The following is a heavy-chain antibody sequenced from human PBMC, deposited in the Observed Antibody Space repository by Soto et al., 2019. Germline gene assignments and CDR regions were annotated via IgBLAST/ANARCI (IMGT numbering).Heavy chain of an antibody. CDR3: ARDKIAAAGIFDY. J-gene: IGHJ4*02. Sequence: SETLSLTCAVYGGSFSGYYWSWIRQHPGKGLEWIGYIYYSGSTYYNPSLKSRVTISVDTSKNQFSLKLSSVTAADTAVYYCARDKIAAAGIFDYWGQGTLVTVSS. V-gene: IGHV4-31*11. D-gene: IGHD6-13*01. CDR1: GGSFSGYY. CDR2: IYYSGST.